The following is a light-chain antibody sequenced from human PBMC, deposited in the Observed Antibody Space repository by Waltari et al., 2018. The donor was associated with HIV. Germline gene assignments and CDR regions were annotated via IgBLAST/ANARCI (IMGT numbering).Light chain of an antibody. Sequence: EFVLTQSPATLSLSPGESATLSCRASQSVDTDLAWYQQKPGPAPRLLIYDAFNRAAGIPARFSGSGSGTDFTLTISSLDPEDFAVYYCQQRRDWPVTFGGGTMVEIK. CDR1: QSVDTD. CDR2: DAF. V-gene: IGKV3-11*01. CDR3: QQRRDWPVT. J-gene: IGKJ4*01.